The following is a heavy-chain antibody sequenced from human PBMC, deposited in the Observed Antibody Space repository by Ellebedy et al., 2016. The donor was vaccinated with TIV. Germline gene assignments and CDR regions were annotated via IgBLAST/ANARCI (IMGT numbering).Heavy chain of an antibody. V-gene: IGHV1-8*01. J-gene: IGHJ6*03. Sequence: ASVKVSCXATGYTFTSFDINWVRQATGRGLEWMGWMNPNSGNTGYAQKFQGRVTMTRNTSISTAYMELSSLTSEDTAVYYCARAPLVIAARDYYYYYYMDVWGKGTTVTVSS. D-gene: IGHD6-6*01. CDR2: MNPNSGNT. CDR3: ARAPLVIAARDYYYYYYMDV. CDR1: GYTFTSFD.